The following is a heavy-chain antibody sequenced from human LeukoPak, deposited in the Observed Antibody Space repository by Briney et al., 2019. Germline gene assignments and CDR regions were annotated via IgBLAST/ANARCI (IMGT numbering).Heavy chain of an antibody. Sequence: SGGSLRLSCAASGFTFSSYAMSWVRQAPGEGLEWVSYISSGGTMYYADSVKGRFTISRDSTKNSLYLQMSSLRAEDTAVYYCARDGSATRYYFDSWGQGALVTVSS. CDR3: ARDGSATRYYFDS. V-gene: IGHV3-48*04. D-gene: IGHD1-14*01. CDR1: GFTFSSYA. J-gene: IGHJ4*02. CDR2: ISSGGTM.